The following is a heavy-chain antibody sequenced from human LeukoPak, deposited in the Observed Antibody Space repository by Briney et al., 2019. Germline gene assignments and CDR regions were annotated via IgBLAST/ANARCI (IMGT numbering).Heavy chain of an antibody. CDR2: ISSSGIIT. Sequence: GGSRRLSCAASGFTFSTSVMSWVRQAPGKGLEWVSLISSSGIITRYADSAKGRFSISRDNSKNTLYLQMNSLRADDTAVYYCAKKSGLGFDYWGQGTLVTVSS. V-gene: IGHV3-23*01. CDR3: AKKSGLGFDY. J-gene: IGHJ4*02. CDR1: GFTFSTSV. D-gene: IGHD6-19*01.